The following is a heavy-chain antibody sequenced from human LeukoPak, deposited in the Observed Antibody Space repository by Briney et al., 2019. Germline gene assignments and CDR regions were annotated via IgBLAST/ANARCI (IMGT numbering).Heavy chain of an antibody. CDR3: ARDSLYYYDLALYYFDY. CDR2: ISYDGSNK. CDR1: GFTFSSYA. Sequence: HPGGSLRLSCAASGFTFSSYAMHWVRQAPGKGLEWVAVISYDGSNKYYADSVKGRFTISRDNAKNSLYLQMNSLRAEDTAVYYCARDSLYYYDLALYYFDYWGQGTLVTVSS. V-gene: IGHV3-30-3*01. J-gene: IGHJ4*02. D-gene: IGHD3-22*01.